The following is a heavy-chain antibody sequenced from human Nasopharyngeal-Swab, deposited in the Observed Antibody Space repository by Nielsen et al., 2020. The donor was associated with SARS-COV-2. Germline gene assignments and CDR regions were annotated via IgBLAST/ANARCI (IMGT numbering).Heavy chain of an antibody. Sequence: SDTLSPTFTVSGGSISSGGYYWSWIRQHPGKGLEWIGYIYYSGSTYYNPSLKSRVTISVDTSKNQFSLKLSSVTAADTAVYYCARGEFGGVIILDAFDVWGQGTMVTVSS. V-gene: IGHV4-31*03. CDR2: IYYSGST. D-gene: IGHD3-16*02. CDR3: ARGEFGGVIILDAFDV. CDR1: GGSISSGGYY. J-gene: IGHJ3*01.